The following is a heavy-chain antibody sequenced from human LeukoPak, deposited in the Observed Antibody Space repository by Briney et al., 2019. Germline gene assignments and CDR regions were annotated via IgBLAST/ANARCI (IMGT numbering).Heavy chain of an antibody. J-gene: IGHJ5*02. D-gene: IGHD3-10*01. Sequence: SETLSLTCAVYGGPFSGYYWSWIRQPPGKGLEWIGEINHSGSTNYNPSLKSRVTTSVDTSKNQFSLKLSSVTAADTAVYYCARGSYYYGSGTKYNWFDPWGQGTLVTVSS. CDR2: INHSGST. V-gene: IGHV4-34*01. CDR1: GGPFSGYY. CDR3: ARGSYYYGSGTKYNWFDP.